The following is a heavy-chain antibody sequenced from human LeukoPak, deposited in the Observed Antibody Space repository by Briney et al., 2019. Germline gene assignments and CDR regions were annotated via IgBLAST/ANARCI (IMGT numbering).Heavy chain of an antibody. V-gene: IGHV4-34*01. Sequence: PSETLSLTCAVYGGSFSGYYWSWIRQPPGKGLEWIGEINHSGSTNYNPSLKSRVTISVDTSKNQFSLKLSSVTAADTAVYYCARGRPYYDILTGYYPLDYWGQGTLVTVSS. CDR2: INHSGST. CDR3: ARGRPYYDILTGYYPLDY. J-gene: IGHJ4*02. D-gene: IGHD3-9*01. CDR1: GGSFSGYY.